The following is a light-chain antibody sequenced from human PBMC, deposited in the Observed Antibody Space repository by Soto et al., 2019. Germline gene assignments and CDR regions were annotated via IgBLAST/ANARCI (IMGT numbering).Light chain of an antibody. Sequence: EIVLTQSPGTLSVXPVEXXTVXXLAIQSVSGNYLTWYQHKPGQAPRLLIYDASNRATGIPARFSGSGSGTDFTLTISSLEPEDFAVYYCHQRTDWSPETFGQGTKVDIK. CDR3: HQRTDWSPET. J-gene: IGKJ1*01. CDR2: DAS. CDR1: QSVSGNY. V-gene: IGKV3-11*01.